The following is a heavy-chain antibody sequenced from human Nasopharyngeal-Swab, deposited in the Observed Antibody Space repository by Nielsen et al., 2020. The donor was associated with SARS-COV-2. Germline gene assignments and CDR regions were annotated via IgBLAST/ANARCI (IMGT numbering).Heavy chain of an antibody. D-gene: IGHD3-22*01. CDR1: GYTFTSYY. Sequence: ASVKVSCKASGYTFTSYYMHWVRQAPGQGLEWMGIINPSGGSTSYAQKFQGRVTMTRDTSTSTVYMELSSLRSEGTAVYYCARDQIGDSSGYDFDYWGQGTLVTVSS. V-gene: IGHV1-46*01. CDR3: ARDQIGDSSGYDFDY. J-gene: IGHJ4*02. CDR2: INPSGGST.